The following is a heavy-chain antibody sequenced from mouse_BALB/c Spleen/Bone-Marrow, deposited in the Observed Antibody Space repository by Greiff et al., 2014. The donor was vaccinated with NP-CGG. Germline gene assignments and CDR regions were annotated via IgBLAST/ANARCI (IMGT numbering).Heavy chain of an antibody. D-gene: IGHD2-13*01. CDR3: ARGLYGDSVY. CDR2: IDPSDSYT. J-gene: IGHJ2*01. V-gene: IGHV1-69*02. CDR1: GYTFTSYW. Sequence: QVQLQQSGADLVKPGASVKLSCKASGYTFTSYWMHWVKQRPGQGLEWIGEIDPSDSYTNYNQKFKGKATLTVDKSSSTAYMQLSGLTSEDSAVYYCARGLYGDSVYWGQGTTLTVSS.